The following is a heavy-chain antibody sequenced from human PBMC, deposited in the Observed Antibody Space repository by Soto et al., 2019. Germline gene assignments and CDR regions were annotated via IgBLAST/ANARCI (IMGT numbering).Heavy chain of an antibody. J-gene: IGHJ6*02. CDR3: AGPGDYYYYYGMDV. V-gene: IGHV1-69*13. CDR2: IIPIFGTA. Sequence: SVKVSCKASGGTFSSYAISWVRQASGQGLEWMGGIIPIFGTANYAQKFQGRVTITADESTSTAYMELSSLRSEDTAVYYCAGPGDYYYYYGMDVWGQGTTVTVSS. CDR1: GGTFSSYA.